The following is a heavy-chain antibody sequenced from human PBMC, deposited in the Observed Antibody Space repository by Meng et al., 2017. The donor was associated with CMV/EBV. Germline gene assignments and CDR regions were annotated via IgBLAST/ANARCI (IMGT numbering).Heavy chain of an antibody. D-gene: IGHD2-2*01. Sequence: KVSCKASGGTFSSYPISWVRQAPGQGLEWMGRIIPILGIANYAQKFQGRVTITADKSTSTAYMELSSLRSEDTAVYYCASGAVVVVPAADEAVDIWGQGTMVTVSS. V-gene: IGHV1-69*02. J-gene: IGHJ3*02. CDR2: IIPILGIA. CDR1: GGTFSSYP. CDR3: ASGAVVVVPAADEAVDI.